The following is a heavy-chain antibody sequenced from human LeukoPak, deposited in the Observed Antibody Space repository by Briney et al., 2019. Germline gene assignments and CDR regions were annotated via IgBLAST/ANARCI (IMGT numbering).Heavy chain of an antibody. V-gene: IGHV4-61*02. CDR2: IYTSGST. CDR3: ARDPGGAIAALPY. J-gene: IGHJ4*02. Sequence: SETLSLTCTVSGGSISSSSYYWSWIRQPAGKGLEWIGRIYTSGSTNYNPSLKSRVTISVDTSKNQFSLKLSSVTAADTAVYYCARDPGGAIAALPYWGQGTLVTVSS. D-gene: IGHD6-6*01. CDR1: GGSISSSSYY.